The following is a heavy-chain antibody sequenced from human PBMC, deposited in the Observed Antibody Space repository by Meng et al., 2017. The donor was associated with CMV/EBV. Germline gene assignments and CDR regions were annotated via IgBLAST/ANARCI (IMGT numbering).Heavy chain of an antibody. Sequence: LQEAVPGLLKPSETLSPTCTVSAGSISSSSYYWGWIRQPPGKVLEWIGSIYYSGSTYYNPSLKSRVTISVDTSKNQFSLKLSSVTAADTAVYYCVTWLWFGELSGYYFDYWGQGTLVTVFS. D-gene: IGHD3-10*01. V-gene: IGHV4-39*07. CDR3: VTWLWFGELSGYYFDY. J-gene: IGHJ4*02. CDR2: IYYSGST. CDR1: AGSISSSSYY.